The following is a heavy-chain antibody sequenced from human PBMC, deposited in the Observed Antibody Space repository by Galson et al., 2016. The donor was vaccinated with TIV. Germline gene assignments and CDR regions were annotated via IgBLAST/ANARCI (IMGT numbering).Heavy chain of an antibody. D-gene: IGHD3-3*01. J-gene: IGHJ4*02. CDR1: GFTFSRYA. Sequence: SLRLSCAASGFTFSRYAIHWFRQTPGKGLEWVAVISFDGGNEYYAHSVKGRFTISRDTSRNTASLQMNSLRSEDTAVYYCARGGEGNFWSGHPDYWGQGTLVTVSS. CDR2: ISFDGGNE. V-gene: IGHV3-30-3*01. CDR3: ARGGEGNFWSGHPDY.